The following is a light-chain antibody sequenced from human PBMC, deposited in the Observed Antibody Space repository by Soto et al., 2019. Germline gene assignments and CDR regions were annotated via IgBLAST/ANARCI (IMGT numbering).Light chain of an antibody. CDR1: QGIGNS. V-gene: IGKV1-27*01. CDR2: SAS. J-gene: IGKJ1*01. CDR3: QKYDSAPWT. Sequence: IQMTQSPSSLSASVGDRVIITCRASQGIGNSLAWYQQKAGRVPKLLMHSASTLLSGVPSRFSGSGSGTDVTLSISSLQPEDFATYYCQKYDSAPWTFGQRTKVEIK.